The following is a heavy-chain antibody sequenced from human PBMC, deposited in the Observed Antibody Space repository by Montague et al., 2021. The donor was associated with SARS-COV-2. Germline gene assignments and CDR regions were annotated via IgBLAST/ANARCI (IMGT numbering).Heavy chain of an antibody. D-gene: IGHD4-17*01. Sequence: SLRLSCAASGFKFTNYSMHWVRQAPNKGLVWVSVISADAYDQSYSDSVKGRFTISRDDSKNALYLQMVSLRGEDTAVYYCSRGRHGEFGRFDYWGQGTLVTVSS. CDR2: ISADAYDQ. CDR3: SRGRHGEFGRFDY. CDR1: GFKFTNYS. V-gene: IGHV3-30*04. J-gene: IGHJ4*02.